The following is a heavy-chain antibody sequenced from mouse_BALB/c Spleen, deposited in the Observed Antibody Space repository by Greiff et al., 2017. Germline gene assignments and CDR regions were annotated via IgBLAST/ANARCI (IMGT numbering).Heavy chain of an antibody. CDR3: ARGPSTMITTGGFAY. D-gene: IGHD2-4*01. CDR1: GYAFTSYV. CDR2: INPYNDGT. J-gene: IGHJ3*01. V-gene: IGHV1-14*01. Sequence: EVQLQQSGPELVKPGASVKMSCKASGYAFTSYVMHWVKQKPGQGLEWIGYINPYNDGTKYNEKFKGKATLTSDKSSSTAYMELRSLTSEDSAVYYCARGPSTMITTGGFAYWGQGTLVTVSA.